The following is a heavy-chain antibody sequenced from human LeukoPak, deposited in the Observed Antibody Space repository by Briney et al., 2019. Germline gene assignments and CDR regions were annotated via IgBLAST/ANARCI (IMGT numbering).Heavy chain of an antibody. J-gene: IGHJ6*03. D-gene: IGHD3-3*01. CDR2: IYYSGST. V-gene: IGHV4-39*01. Sequence: ASETLSLTCTVSGGSISSSSYYWGWIRQPPGKGLEWIGSIYYSGSTYYNPFLKSRVTISVDTSKNQFSLKLSSVTAADTAVYYCARFSKKPEGSFWSGYHYYYYYYYMDVWGKGTTVTVSS. CDR1: GGSISSSSYY. CDR3: ARFSKKPEGSFWSGYHYYYYYYYMDV.